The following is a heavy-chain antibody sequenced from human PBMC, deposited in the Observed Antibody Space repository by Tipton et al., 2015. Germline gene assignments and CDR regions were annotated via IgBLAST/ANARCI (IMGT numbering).Heavy chain of an antibody. J-gene: IGHJ4*02. V-gene: IGHV3-11*01. CDR1: GTSINSYY. CDR3: ARDICGGGSCLDY. CDR2: ISGSGSTI. D-gene: IGHD2-21*01. Sequence: LSLTCTVSGTSINSYYWTWIRQAPGKGLEWLSYISGSGSTIYYADSVKGRFTISRDYAKNSLYLQMNSLRAEDTAVYYCARDICGGGSCLDYWGQGTLVTVSS.